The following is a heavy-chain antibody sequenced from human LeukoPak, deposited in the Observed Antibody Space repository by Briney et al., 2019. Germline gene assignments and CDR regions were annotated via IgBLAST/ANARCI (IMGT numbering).Heavy chain of an antibody. CDR2: ISSSSNYI. CDR3: ARKAFNNVAPAHMDV. CDR1: GFMFSSYS. V-gene: IGHV3-21*01. D-gene: IGHD2-2*01. Sequence: GGSLRLSCAASGFMFSSYSMNWVRQAPGKGLEWVSSISSSSNYIYYADSVKGRFTVSRDNANNSLYLQMNSLRAEDTAVYYCARKAFNNVAPAHMDVWGKGTTVTVSS. J-gene: IGHJ6*03.